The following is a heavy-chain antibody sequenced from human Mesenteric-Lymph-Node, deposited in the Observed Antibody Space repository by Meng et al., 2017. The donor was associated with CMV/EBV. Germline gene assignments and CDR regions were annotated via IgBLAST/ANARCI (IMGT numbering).Heavy chain of an antibody. CDR1: GFTFSSYS. J-gene: IGHJ6*02. D-gene: IGHD5-18*01. CDR2: ISYDGNNK. V-gene: IGHV3-30*03. CDR3: ARAPGGDTVMVLYYNGMDV. Sequence: GGSLRLSCAASGFTFSSYSMNWVRQAPGKGLEWVAVISYDGNNKYFADSVKGRFTISRDNSKNTLYLQMNSLRVEDTAVYYCARAPGGDTVMVLYYNGMDVWGQGTTVTVSS.